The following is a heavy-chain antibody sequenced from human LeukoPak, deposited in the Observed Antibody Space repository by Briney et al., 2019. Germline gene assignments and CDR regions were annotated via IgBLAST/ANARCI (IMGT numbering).Heavy chain of an antibody. CDR1: GYTITNNW. V-gene: IGHV1-46*01. CDR2: INPSGTGT. J-gene: IGHJ4*02. D-gene: IGHD3-10*01. CDR3: AREKNYYGSGSGGGLDY. Sequence: GASVKVSCKASGYTITNNWMHWVRQAPGQGLEWMGVINPSGTGTSYAQKFQDRITMSRDTSTSTAYMELSSLRSEDTAVYYCAREKNYYGSGSGGGLDYWGQGTLVTVSS.